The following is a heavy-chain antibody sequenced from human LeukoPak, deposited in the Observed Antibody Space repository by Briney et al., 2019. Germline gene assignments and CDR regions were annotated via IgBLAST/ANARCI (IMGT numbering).Heavy chain of an antibody. CDR3: ARSSHSSSSSV. CDR2: INSDGREG. D-gene: IGHD6-6*01. CDR1: GFTFSGFW. Sequence: GGSLRLSCAVSGFTFSGFWMSWSRQAPGKGLEWVASINSDGREGYSADVVKGRFTISRDNAKNSLYLQINSLRAEDTAVYYCARSSHSSSSSVGGQGTMVTVSS. J-gene: IGHJ3*01. V-gene: IGHV3-7*03.